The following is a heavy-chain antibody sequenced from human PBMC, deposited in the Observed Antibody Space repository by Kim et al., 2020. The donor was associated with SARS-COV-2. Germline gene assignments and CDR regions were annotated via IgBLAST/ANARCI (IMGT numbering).Heavy chain of an antibody. J-gene: IGHJ4*02. CDR3: AKRAGSSYYYFDS. D-gene: IGHD3-22*01. V-gene: IGHV3-23*01. Sequence: YAESGKGRFRISRNNSENTLYLQRNSLRAEDTAVYYCAKRAGSSYYYFDSWGQGTLVTVSS.